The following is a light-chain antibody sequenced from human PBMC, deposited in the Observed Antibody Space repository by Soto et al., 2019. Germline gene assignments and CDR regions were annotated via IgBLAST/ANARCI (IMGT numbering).Light chain of an antibody. Sequence: QSALTQPPSESGSPGKSVSLSCRGISSYLRDSNYVSWYQQHPVKAPKLVVSEVTKRPSGVPDRFSGARSGTTAFRTISGLQTEDDADYYCGSKSGSDKHVVFGGGPKLSVL. V-gene: IGLV2-8*01. J-gene: IGLJ2*01. CDR3: GSKSGSDKHVV. CDR1: SSYLRDSNY. CDR2: EVT.